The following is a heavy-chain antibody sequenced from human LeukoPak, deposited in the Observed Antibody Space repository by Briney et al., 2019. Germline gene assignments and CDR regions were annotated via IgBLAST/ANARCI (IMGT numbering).Heavy chain of an antibody. J-gene: IGHJ6*04. CDR2: INHSGST. D-gene: IGHD2-15*01. V-gene: IGHV4-34*01. CDR3: ARGVVVAVTFGYYYYYGMDV. CDR1: GWSFSGYY. Sequence: TSETLSLTCAVYGWSFSGYYWSWLPRPPGKGLEWIGEINHSGSTNYNPSLKSRVTISVDTSKNQFSLKMSSVTAADTAVYYCARGVVVAVTFGYYYYYGMDVWGKGTTVTVSS.